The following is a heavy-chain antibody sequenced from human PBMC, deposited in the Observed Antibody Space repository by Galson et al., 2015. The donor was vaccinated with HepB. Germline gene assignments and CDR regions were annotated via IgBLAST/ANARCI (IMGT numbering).Heavy chain of an antibody. CDR2: ISSNADYT. Sequence: SLRLSCAASGFTFSGYNMNWVRQAPGKGLEWVSSISSNADYTYYSDSVKGRFTISRDNAKNSLYLQMDSLRVEDTAVYYCARDRPPAIAAADSFQHWGQGTLVTVSS. CDR3: ARDRPPAIAAADSFQH. CDR1: GFTFSGYN. D-gene: IGHD6-25*01. J-gene: IGHJ1*01. V-gene: IGHV3-21*01.